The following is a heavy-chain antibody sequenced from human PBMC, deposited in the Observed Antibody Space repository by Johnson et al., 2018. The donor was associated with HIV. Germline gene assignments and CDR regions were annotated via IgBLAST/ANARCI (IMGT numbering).Heavy chain of an antibody. V-gene: IGHV3-30*02. J-gene: IGHJ3*02. CDR2: IRYDGSNK. D-gene: IGHD3-22*01. CDR1: GFTFSSYG. Sequence: QVQLVEFGGGVVQPGGSLRLSCAASGFTFSSYGMHWVRQAPGKGLEWVAFIRYDGSNKYYADSVKGRFTISRDNSKNTLYLQMNSLRAEDTAVYYCAKGRSMYYYDSSGWGGAFDIWGQGTMVTVSS. CDR3: AKGRSMYYYDSSGWGGAFDI.